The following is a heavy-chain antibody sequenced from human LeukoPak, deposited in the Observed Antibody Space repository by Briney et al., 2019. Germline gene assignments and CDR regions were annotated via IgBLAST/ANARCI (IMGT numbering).Heavy chain of an antibody. J-gene: IGHJ6*02. CDR3: ARETCTSCYIYGPDGMDV. V-gene: IGHV1-46*01. Sequence: GASVKVSYKASRYTFTSYDINWVRQAPGQGLEWMAIINPSGGSTSYAQKFQSRVTMTRYTSTSTVYMELSSLRCEDTAVYYCARETCTSCYIYGPDGMDVWGQGTTLTVSS. D-gene: IGHD2-2*02. CDR2: INPSGGST. CDR1: RYTFTSYD.